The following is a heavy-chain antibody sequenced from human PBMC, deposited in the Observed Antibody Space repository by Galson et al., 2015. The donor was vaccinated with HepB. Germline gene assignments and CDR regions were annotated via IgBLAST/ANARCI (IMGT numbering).Heavy chain of an antibody. J-gene: IGHJ2*01. V-gene: IGHV3-21*06. CDR1: GFAFSSSP. CDR3: ARIAPQGRWYLDL. CDR2: ISTSSTYI. D-gene: IGHD6-13*01. Sequence: SLRLSCAGSGFAFSSSPMKWVRQAPGKGLEWVSSISTSSTYIYYADSVKGRFTISRDNGKNSLYLQMNSLRADDTAVYYCARIAPQGRWYLDLWGRGTLVTVSS.